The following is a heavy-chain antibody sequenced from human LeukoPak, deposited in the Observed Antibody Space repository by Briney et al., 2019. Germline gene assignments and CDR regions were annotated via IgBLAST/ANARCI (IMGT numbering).Heavy chain of an antibody. CDR3: ARDRPGRYCSTISCYSASPFDP. CDR2: IIPIFGTA. V-gene: IGHV1-69*13. Sequence: ASVKVSCKASGGTVSRYPISWVRQAPGQGLEWMGGIIPIFGTANYAQKFQGRVTITADGSTSTAYMELSSLRSEDTAVYYCARDRPGRYCSTISCYSASPFDPWGQGTLVTVSS. D-gene: IGHD2-2*02. J-gene: IGHJ5*02. CDR1: GGTVSRYP.